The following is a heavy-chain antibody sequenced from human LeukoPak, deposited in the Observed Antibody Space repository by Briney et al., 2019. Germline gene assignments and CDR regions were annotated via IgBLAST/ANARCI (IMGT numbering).Heavy chain of an antibody. CDR2: IYTSGST. CDR3: ARGYYDILTGYYLDWYFDL. Sequence: PSETLSLTCTVSGGSISSYYWSWIRQPAGKGLEWIGRIYTSGSTNYNPSLKSRVTMSVDTSKNQFSLKLSSVTAADTAVYYCARGYYDILTGYYLDWYFDLWGRGTLVTVSS. CDR1: GGSISSYY. J-gene: IGHJ2*01. D-gene: IGHD3-9*01. V-gene: IGHV4-4*07.